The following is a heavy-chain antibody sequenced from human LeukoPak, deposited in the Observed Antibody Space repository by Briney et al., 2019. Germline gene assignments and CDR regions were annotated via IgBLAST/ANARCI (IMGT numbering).Heavy chain of an antibody. Sequence: SETLSLTCTVSRGSISSPSYYWGWIRQPPGKGLEWIGCIYYSGSTYYNPSLKSRVTISVDTSKNQFSLKLSSVTAADTAVYYCARDYYGSGSYYKGGPYYYYYGMDVWGQGTTVTVSS. V-gene: IGHV4-39*01. J-gene: IGHJ6*02. CDR3: ARDYYGSGSYYKGGPYYYYYGMDV. CDR1: RGSISSPSYY. D-gene: IGHD3-10*01. CDR2: IYYSGST.